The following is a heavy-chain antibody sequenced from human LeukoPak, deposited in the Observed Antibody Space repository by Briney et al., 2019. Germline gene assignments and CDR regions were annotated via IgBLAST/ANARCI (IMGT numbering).Heavy chain of an antibody. CDR3: ARDPWGIAVAEKGYFDY. J-gene: IGHJ4*02. D-gene: IGHD6-19*01. V-gene: IGHV3-21*01. Sequence: GGSLRLSCAASGFTFSSYSMNWVRQAPGKGLEWVSSISSSSSYIYYADSVKGRFTIPRGNAKNSLYLQMNSLRAEDTAVYYCARDPWGIAVAEKGYFDYWGQGTLVTVSS. CDR2: ISSSSSYI. CDR1: GFTFSSYS.